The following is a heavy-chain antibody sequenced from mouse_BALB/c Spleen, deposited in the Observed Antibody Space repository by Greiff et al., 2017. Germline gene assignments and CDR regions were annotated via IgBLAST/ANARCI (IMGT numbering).Heavy chain of an antibody. Sequence: QVHVKQSGAELMKPGASVKISCKATGYTFSSYWIEWVKQRPGHGLEWIGEILPGSGSTNYNEKFKGKATFTADTSSNTAYMQLSSLTSEDSAVYYCARKGPLMITTAYYYAMDYWGQGTSVTVSS. J-gene: IGHJ4*01. CDR3: ARKGPLMITTAYYYAMDY. CDR2: ILPGSGST. V-gene: IGHV1-9*01. D-gene: IGHD2-4*01. CDR1: GYTFSSYW.